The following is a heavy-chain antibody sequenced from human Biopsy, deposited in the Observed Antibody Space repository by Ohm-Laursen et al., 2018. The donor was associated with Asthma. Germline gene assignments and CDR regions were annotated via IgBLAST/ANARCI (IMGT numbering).Heavy chain of an antibody. V-gene: IGHV3-30*03. CDR1: GYVFSQCG. Sequence: SLRLSCAAAGYVFSQCGMHWVRQGPGKGLEWVAFDSSDGHDKFYEDSVKGRFTITRDNSRNRLYLQINRLTVEDSALYFCARQSGQDFPDTSAFDIWGQGTKVAVSS. J-gene: IGHJ3*02. D-gene: IGHD3-22*01. CDR3: ARQSGQDFPDTSAFDI. CDR2: DSSDGHDK.